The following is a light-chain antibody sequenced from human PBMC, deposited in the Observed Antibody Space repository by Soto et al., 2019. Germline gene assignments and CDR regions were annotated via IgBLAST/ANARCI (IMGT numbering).Light chain of an antibody. CDR3: CSYAHTSRV. CDR2: DVN. V-gene: IGLV2-11*01. J-gene: IGLJ3*02. CDR1: SGDIGAYNY. Sequence: QSVLTQPRSVSGSPGQSVTFSCTGTSGDIGAYNYVSWYQFHPGKAPKMIIYDVNKRPSGVPDRFSGSKSGNTASLTISWLPAEDEADYYCCSYAHTSRVFGGGTKLTVL.